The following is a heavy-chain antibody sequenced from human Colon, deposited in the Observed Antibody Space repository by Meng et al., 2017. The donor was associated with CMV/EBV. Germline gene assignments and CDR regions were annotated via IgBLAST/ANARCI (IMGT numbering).Heavy chain of an antibody. D-gene: IGHD2-21*02. CDR1: KGSFTSYP. J-gene: IGHJ4*02. V-gene: IGHV1-69*01. CDR3: ARVICGGDCYLDY. CDR2: IITHTGTT. Sequence: LWHAGGWVMKHGSLGAVACEASKGSFTSYPISWVRHGPARGGQWGGVIITHTGTTDYAQKLQGRVTITADESTSKAYMKLSTLRSEDTAIYYCARVICGGDCYLDYWGRGTLVTVSS.